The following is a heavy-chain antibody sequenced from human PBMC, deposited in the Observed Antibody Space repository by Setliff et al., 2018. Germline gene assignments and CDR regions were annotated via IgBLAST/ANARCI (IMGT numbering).Heavy chain of an antibody. CDR1: GGTFSSYA. CDR2: IIPILGIA. D-gene: IGHD5-12*01. CDR3: ARGNPAERYEY. J-gene: IGHJ1*01. V-gene: IGHV1-69*10. Sequence: GASVKVSCKASGGTFSSYAISWVRQAPGQGLEWMGGIIPILGIANYAQKFQGRVTITAGKSTSTAYMELSSLRSEDTAVYYCARGNPAERYEYWGQGTLVTVSS.